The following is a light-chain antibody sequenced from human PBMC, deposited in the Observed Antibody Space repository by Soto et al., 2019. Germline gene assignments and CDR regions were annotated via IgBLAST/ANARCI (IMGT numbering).Light chain of an antibody. J-gene: IGKJ2*03. CDR3: QQYGSGNSPRYS. Sequence: EIVLTQSPGTLSLSLGERATLSCRASQSVSSNYLAWYQQKPGQAPRLLIYGTSSRATGIPDRFSGSGSGTDFTLSISRLEPEDFAVYYCQQYGSGNSPRYSFGQGTRLEIK. CDR2: GTS. CDR1: QSVSSNY. V-gene: IGKV3-20*01.